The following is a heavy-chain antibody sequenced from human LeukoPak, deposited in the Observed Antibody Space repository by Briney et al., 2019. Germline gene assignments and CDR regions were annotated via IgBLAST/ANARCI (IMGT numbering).Heavy chain of an antibody. D-gene: IGHD3-10*01. CDR3: ARDQHTTLWFGELLYGSGRRYYFDY. J-gene: IGHJ4*02. Sequence: GGSLRLSCAASGFTFSSYSMNWVRQAPGKGLEWVSSISSSSSYIYYADSVKGRFTISRDNAKNSLYLQMNSLRAEDTAVYYCARDQHTTLWFGELLYGSGRRYYFDYWGQGTLVTVSS. V-gene: IGHV3-21*01. CDR1: GFTFSSYS. CDR2: ISSSSSYI.